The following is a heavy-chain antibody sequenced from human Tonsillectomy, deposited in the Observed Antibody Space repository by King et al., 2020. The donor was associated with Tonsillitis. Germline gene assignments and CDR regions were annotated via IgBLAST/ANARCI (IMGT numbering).Heavy chain of an antibody. D-gene: IGHD3-22*01. CDR1: GYTFTSYD. V-gene: IGHV1-18*04. Sequence: QLVQSGAEVKKPGASVKVSCKASGYTFTSYDISWVRQAPGQGLEWMGWISAYNGNTNGAQKLQGRVTMSTDTSTSTAYRELRSLRSDDTAVYYCARGGNYYYDSNSYYDYWGQGTLVTVSS. CDR3: ARGGNYYYDSNSYYDY. CDR2: ISAYNGNT. J-gene: IGHJ4*02.